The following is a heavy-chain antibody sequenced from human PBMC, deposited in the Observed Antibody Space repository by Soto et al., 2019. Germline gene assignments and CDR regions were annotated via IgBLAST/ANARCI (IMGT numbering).Heavy chain of an antibody. V-gene: IGHV3-30-3*01. Sequence: GGSLRLSCAASEFTFSSYAMHWVRQAPGKGLEWVAVISYDGSNKYYADSVKGRFTISRDNSKNTLYLQMNSLRAEDTAVYYCARVTVVTAISWYFDLWGRGTLVTVSS. J-gene: IGHJ2*01. CDR1: EFTFSSYA. D-gene: IGHD2-21*02. CDR2: ISYDGSNK. CDR3: ARVTVVTAISWYFDL.